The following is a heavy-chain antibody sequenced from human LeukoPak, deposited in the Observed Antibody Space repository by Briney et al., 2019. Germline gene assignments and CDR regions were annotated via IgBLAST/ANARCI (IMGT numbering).Heavy chain of an antibody. V-gene: IGHV1-18*01. J-gene: IGHJ4*02. Sequence: ASVKVSCKASGYTFTSYGISWVRQAPGQGLEWMGWISAYNGNTNYAQKLQGRVTMTTDTSTSTAYMELTRLRSDDTAVYYCARDDEGRANFDFWGQGTLVTVSS. CDR1: GYTFTSYG. CDR2: ISAYNGNT. CDR3: ARDDEGRANFDF.